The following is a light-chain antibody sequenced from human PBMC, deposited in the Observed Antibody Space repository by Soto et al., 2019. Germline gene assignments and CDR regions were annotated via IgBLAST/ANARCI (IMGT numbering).Light chain of an antibody. J-gene: IGLJ2*01. V-gene: IGLV2-14*03. CDR2: DVT. CDR3: SSYSSSTTHVV. Sequence: QSVLTQPASVSGSPGRSVTISCTGTSSDIGGFNYVSWYQHLPGRAPKLIIYDVTNRPSGISYRFSASKSGGTASLTISGLQAEDEAYYYCSSYSSSTTHVVFGGGTQLTVL. CDR1: SSDIGGFNY.